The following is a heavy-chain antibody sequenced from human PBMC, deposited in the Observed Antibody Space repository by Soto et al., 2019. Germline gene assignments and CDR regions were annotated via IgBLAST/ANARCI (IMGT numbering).Heavy chain of an antibody. J-gene: IGHJ5*02. CDR3: ARDLTPYSYGSQSSWCDP. Sequence: ASVKVSCKASGYIFTSYGFNWVRQAPGQGLEWMGWISAYNQNTNYAQSLQGRVTMTTDTSTSRAYMELRSLRSDDTAVYYCARDLTPYSYGSQSSWCDPWGQGTLVTSPQ. V-gene: IGHV1-18*04. CDR2: ISAYNQNT. CDR1: GYIFTSYG. D-gene: IGHD3-10*01.